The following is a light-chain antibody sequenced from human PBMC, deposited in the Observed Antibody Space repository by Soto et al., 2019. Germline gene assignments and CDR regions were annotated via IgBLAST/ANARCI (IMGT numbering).Light chain of an antibody. V-gene: IGKV3-20*01. CDR3: QQYGSSPPYT. J-gene: IGKJ2*01. CDR2: GSS. CDR1: QSVSNNY. Sequence: EVVLTQSPDTLSLSPGERATLSCRASQSVSNNYFAWYQQKPGQAPRLRIFGSSDRATGVPDRFSGTGSGTDFTLTISRLEPEDVAVYYCQQYGSSPPYTFGQGTKLEIK.